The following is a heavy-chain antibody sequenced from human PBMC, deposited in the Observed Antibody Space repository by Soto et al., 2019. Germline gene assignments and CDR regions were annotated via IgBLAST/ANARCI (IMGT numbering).Heavy chain of an antibody. CDR3: VKIRYSTGWYGFYFDS. J-gene: IGHJ4*02. CDR2: IWSDGSNK. CDR1: GFTFSTYH. D-gene: IGHD6-19*01. V-gene: IGHV3-30*02. Sequence: GGSLRLSCAASGFTFSTYHMHWVRQAPDKGLEWVAVIWSDGSNKYYADSVKGRFTISRDNSKNTLYLHMSSLRPEDTAVYYCVKIRYSTGWYGFYFDSWGQGT.